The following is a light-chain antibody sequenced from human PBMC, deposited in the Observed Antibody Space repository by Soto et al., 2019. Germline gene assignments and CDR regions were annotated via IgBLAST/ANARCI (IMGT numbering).Light chain of an antibody. Sequence: QSALTQPASVSGSPGQSITISCTGTSSDIGSYDYVSWYQQHPGKAPNLIIYEVTDRPSGVSNRFSGSKSGNTASLTISGLQAEDEADYSCSSYTGDNTHVFGSGTKVTVL. CDR1: SSDIGSYDY. V-gene: IGLV2-14*01. CDR3: SSYTGDNTHV. J-gene: IGLJ1*01. CDR2: EVT.